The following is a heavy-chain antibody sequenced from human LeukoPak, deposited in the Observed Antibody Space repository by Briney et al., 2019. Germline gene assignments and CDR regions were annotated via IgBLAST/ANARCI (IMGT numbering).Heavy chain of an antibody. CDR2: ISGSGGST. D-gene: IGHD5-12*01. CDR1: GFTFSSYA. CDR3: ARGGSLSGVYKIPGSLPGWFDS. J-gene: IGHJ5*01. Sequence: PGGSLRLSCAASGFTFSSYAMSWVRQAPGKGLEWVSAISGSGGSTYYADSVKGRFIISRDNSKNTIYLQMGSLRAEDTAVYFCARGGSLSGVYKIPGSLPGWFDSWGQGTLVTVSS. V-gene: IGHV3-23*01.